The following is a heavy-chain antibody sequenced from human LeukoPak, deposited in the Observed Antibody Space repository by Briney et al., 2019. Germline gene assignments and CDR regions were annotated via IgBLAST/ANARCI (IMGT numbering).Heavy chain of an antibody. CDR2: ISGSSSTI. CDR1: GITFSNYG. CDR3: ARGSTYYDSSGQVPFDY. D-gene: IGHD3-22*01. V-gene: IGHV3-48*01. Sequence: GSLRLSCVASGITFSNYGMNWVRQAPGKGLEWGSYISGSSSTIYYADSVKGRFTISRDNGKNTLYLQMNSLRAEDTAVYYCARGSTYYDSSGQVPFDYWGQGTLVTVSS. J-gene: IGHJ4*02.